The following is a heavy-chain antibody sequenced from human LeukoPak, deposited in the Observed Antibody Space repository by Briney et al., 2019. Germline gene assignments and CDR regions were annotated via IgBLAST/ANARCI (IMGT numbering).Heavy chain of an antibody. CDR2: ISGSGSTI. CDR3: AREHYYGSGSDY. J-gene: IGHJ4*02. V-gene: IGHV3-48*03. Sequence: GGSLRLSCAASGFTFSSYEMNWVRQAPGKGLEWVSYISGSGSTIYYADSVKGRFTISRDNAKNSLYLQMNSLRAEDTAVYYCAREHYYGSGSDYWGQGTLVTVSS. CDR1: GFTFSSYE. D-gene: IGHD3-10*01.